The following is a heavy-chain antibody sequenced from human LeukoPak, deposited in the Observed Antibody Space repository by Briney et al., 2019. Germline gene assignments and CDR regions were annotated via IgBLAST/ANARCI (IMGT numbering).Heavy chain of an antibody. CDR1: GFTFSSYA. D-gene: IGHD5-24*01. V-gene: IGHV3-30-3*01. J-gene: IGHJ4*02. Sequence: GGSLRLSCAASGFTFSSYAMHWVRQAPGKGLEWVAVISYDGSNKYYADSVKGRFTISRDNSKYTLYLQMNSLRAEDTAVYYCARDNLGGYKDFDYWGQGTLVTVSS. CDR3: ARDNLGGYKDFDY. CDR2: ISYDGSNK.